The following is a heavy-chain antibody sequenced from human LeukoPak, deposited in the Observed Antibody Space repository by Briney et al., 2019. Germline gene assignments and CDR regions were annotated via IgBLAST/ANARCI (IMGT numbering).Heavy chain of an antibody. CDR2: ISDSGGAT. J-gene: IGHJ4*02. D-gene: IGHD2/OR15-2a*01. V-gene: IGHV3-23*01. Sequence: GGSLRLSCAASGFTFSSSAMSWVRQAPGKVLEWVSVISDSGGATNYADSVKGRFTTSRDNSKNTLYLQMNSLRAEDTAVYYCAKALHSNPMRYFDQWGQGTLVTVSS. CDR1: GFTFSSSA. CDR3: AKALHSNPMRYFDQ.